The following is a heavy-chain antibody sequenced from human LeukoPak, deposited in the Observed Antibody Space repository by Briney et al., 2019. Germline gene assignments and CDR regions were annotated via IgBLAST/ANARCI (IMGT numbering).Heavy chain of an antibody. D-gene: IGHD3-9*01. Sequence: GGSLRLSCAASGFTVSSNYMSWVRQAPGKGLEWVSVIYSGGSTYYADSVKGRFTISRDSSKNTLYLQMNSLRAEDTAVYYCARPGYTAGYDIWGQGTLVTVSS. CDR3: ARPGYTAGYDI. V-gene: IGHV3-66*04. CDR1: GFTVSSNY. CDR2: IYSGGST. J-gene: IGHJ3*02.